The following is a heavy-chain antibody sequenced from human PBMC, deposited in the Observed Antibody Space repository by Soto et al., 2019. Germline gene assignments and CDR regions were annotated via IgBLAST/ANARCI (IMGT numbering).Heavy chain of an antibody. CDR3: ARKRGYSYGRYKWFDP. J-gene: IGHJ5*02. D-gene: IGHD5-18*01. Sequence: QVQLQESGPGLVKPSETLSLTCTVSGGSISSYYWSWIRQPPGKGLEWIGYTYYSGSTNYNPSLKSRVTISVDTSNNQFSLKLSSVTAADTAVYYCARKRGYSYGRYKWFDPWGQGTLVTVSS. CDR2: TYYSGST. V-gene: IGHV4-59*01. CDR1: GGSISSYY.